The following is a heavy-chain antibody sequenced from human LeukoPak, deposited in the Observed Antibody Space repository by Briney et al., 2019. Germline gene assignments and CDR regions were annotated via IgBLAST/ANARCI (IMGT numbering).Heavy chain of an antibody. V-gene: IGHV3-21*01. CDR1: GFTFSSYS. J-gene: IGHJ6*02. D-gene: IGHD3-9*01. Sequence: EGSLRLSCAASGFTFSSYSMNWVRQAPGKGLEWVSSISSSSSYIYYADSVKGRFTISRDNSKNTLYLQMNSLRAEDTAVYYCARVRYYDILTGYLGGYGMDVWGQGTTVTVSS. CDR3: ARVRYYDILTGYLGGYGMDV. CDR2: ISSSSSYI.